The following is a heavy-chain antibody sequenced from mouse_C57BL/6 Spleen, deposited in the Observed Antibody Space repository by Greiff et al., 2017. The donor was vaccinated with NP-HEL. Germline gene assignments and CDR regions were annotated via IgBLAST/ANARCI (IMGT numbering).Heavy chain of an antibody. Sequence: EVKLEESGGGLVKPGGSLKLSCAASGFTFSDYGMHWVRQAPEKGLEWVAYISSGSSTIYYADTVKGRFTISRDNAKNTLFLQMTSLRSEDTAMYYCARPNYYGSSWYFDYWGQGTTLTVSS. CDR3: ARPNYYGSSWYFDY. CDR1: GFTFSDYG. J-gene: IGHJ2*01. V-gene: IGHV5-17*01. D-gene: IGHD1-1*01. CDR2: ISSGSSTI.